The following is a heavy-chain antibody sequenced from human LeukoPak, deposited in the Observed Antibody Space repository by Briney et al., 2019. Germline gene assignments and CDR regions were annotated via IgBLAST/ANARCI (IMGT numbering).Heavy chain of an antibody. V-gene: IGHV1-46*01. D-gene: IGHD3-22*01. J-gene: IGHJ4*02. CDR2: ISPSGGST. CDR3: ARDRGGRDDSSGYYYFDY. CDR1: GYTFTSYY. Sequence: ASVKVSCKASGYTFTSYYMHWVRQAPGQGLEWMGIISPSGGSTSYAQKFQGRVTMTRDTSTSTVYMELSSLRSEDTAVHYCARDRGGRDDSSGYYYFDYWGQGTLVTVSS.